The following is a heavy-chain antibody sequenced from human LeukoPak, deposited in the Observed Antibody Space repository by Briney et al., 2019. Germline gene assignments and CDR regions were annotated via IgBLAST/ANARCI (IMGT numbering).Heavy chain of an antibody. CDR2: INPNSGDT. J-gene: IGHJ6*03. CDR1: GYTFTGYY. V-gene: IGHV1-2*02. CDR3: ARGLDDYGNSYYYMDV. Sequence: ASVKVSCKASGYTFTGYYMHWVRQAPGQGLEWMGWINPNSGDTNYAQKFQGGVTMTRDTSISTAYMELSRLRFDDTAFYYCARGLDDYGNSYYYMDVWGKGTTVTISS. D-gene: IGHD4-17*01.